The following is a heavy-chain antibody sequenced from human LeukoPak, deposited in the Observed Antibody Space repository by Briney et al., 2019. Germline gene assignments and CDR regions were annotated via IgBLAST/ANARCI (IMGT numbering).Heavy chain of an antibody. D-gene: IGHD2-21*02. V-gene: IGHV3-21*01. CDR1: GFTFSSYT. CDR3: ARDRGAYCGGDCYLGSDY. CDR2: IAGSSGYI. Sequence: PGGSLRLSCAASGFTFSSYTMNWVRQAPGKGLEWVSSIAGSSGYISYADSVKGRFTISRDNAKKSLYLQMTSLTAEDTAVYYCARDRGAYCGGDCYLGSDYWGRGTLVTVSS. J-gene: IGHJ4*01.